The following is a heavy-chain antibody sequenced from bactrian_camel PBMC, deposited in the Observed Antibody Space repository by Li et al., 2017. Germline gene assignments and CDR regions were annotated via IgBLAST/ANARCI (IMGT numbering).Heavy chain of an antibody. CDR2: IDPNGAE. D-gene: IGHD1*01. CDR1: GFEFSDYC. Sequence: HVQLVESGGALVQAGGSLRLSCAASGFEFSDYCMGWFRQVPGKDHEGVATIDPNGAEYYAGPMSGRITISRENAKNMLYLQMSSLKPEDTAVYYCAADPDRAVPMLKYKFKGQGTQVTVS. V-gene: IGHV3S55*01. J-gene: IGHJ4*01.